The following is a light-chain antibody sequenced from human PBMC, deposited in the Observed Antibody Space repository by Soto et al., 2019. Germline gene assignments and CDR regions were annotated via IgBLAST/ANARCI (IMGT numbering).Light chain of an antibody. CDR2: AAS. CDR3: QQYDHLPPT. CDR1: QDISHN. Sequence: DIQMTQSPSSLSASVGARVTISCQASQDISHNLNWYQQKPGKAPNLLIHAASSLETGVPSNFSGRGYGTDFTFTISSMQPEDVATYYCQQYDHLPPTFGGGTKVEIK. J-gene: IGKJ4*01. V-gene: IGKV1-33*01.